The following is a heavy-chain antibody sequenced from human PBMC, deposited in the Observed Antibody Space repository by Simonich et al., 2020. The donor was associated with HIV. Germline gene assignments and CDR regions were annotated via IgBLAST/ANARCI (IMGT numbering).Heavy chain of an antibody. D-gene: IGHD7-27*01. CDR2: IIHSGST. Sequence: QVQLQESGPGLVKPSGTLSLTCAVSGGSISSSNWWSWVRQPPGKGLGWIGEIIHSGSTNYTPALKSRVTISVDSSKKQFSLKLSSVTAADTAVYYCARLERGIDAFDIWGQGTMVTVSS. J-gene: IGHJ3*02. CDR3: ARLERGIDAFDI. V-gene: IGHV4-4*02. CDR1: GGSISSSNW.